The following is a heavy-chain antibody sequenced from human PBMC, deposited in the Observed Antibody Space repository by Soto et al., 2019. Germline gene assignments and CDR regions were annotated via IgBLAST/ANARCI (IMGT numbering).Heavy chain of an antibody. CDR1: GYTFTDYF. CDR2: INPKSRGT. CDR3: ARVTLRAGNWFDP. J-gene: IGHJ5*02. Sequence: QVQLVQSGAEVKKPGASVKVSCKASGYTFTDYFIHWVRQAPGQGFEWMGWINPKSRGTTYAQKFQGRGTITRDTSNTPAYMERRGLRSDDTAIYYCARVTLRAGNWFDPWGQGTLVTVSS. V-gene: IGHV1-2*02.